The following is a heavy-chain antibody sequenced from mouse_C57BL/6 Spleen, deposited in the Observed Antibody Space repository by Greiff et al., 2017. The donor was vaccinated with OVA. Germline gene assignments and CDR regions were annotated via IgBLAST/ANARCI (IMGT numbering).Heavy chain of an antibody. D-gene: IGHD1-1*01. CDR3: AIPGGRDYFDY. Sequence: QVQLKQSGPELVKPGASVKISCKASGYAFSSSWMNWVKQRPGKGLEWIGRIYPGDGDTNYNGKFKGKATLTADKSSSTAYMQLSSLTSEDSAVYFCAIPGGRDYFDYWGQGTTLTVSS. J-gene: IGHJ2*01. V-gene: IGHV1-82*01. CDR1: GYAFSSSW. CDR2: IYPGDGDT.